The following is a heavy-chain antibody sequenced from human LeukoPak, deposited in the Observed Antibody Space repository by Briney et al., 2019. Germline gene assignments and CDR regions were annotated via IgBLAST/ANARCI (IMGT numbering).Heavy chain of an antibody. D-gene: IGHD2-21*02. V-gene: IGHV3-74*01. J-gene: IGHJ4*02. CDR2: INSDGSRT. CDR3: ARELPREVTLDY. CDR1: GFTVSTCY. Sequence: GGSLRLSCAASGFTVSTCYMTWVRQAPGKGLVWVSRINSDGSRTGYADSVKGRFTISRDNAKNTLYLQMNSLRAEDTAIYYCARELPREVTLDYWGQGTLVTVSS.